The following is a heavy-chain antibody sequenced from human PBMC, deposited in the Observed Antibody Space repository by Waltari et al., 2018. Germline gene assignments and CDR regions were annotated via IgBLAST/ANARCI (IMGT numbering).Heavy chain of an antibody. Sequence: QVQLVQSGAEVKKPGASVKVSCKASGYTFTSYDIHWVRQATGQGLEWMGWMNPNSGNTGYAQKFQGRVTMTRNTSISTAYMELSSLRSEDTAVYYCARAPRTYYYDSSGYSVYWGQGTLVTVSS. V-gene: IGHV1-8*01. D-gene: IGHD3-22*01. CDR3: ARAPRTYYYDSSGYSVY. CDR2: MNPNSGNT. CDR1: GYTFTSYD. J-gene: IGHJ4*02.